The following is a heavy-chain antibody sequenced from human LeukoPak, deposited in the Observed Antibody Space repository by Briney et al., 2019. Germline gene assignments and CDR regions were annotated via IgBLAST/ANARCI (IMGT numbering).Heavy chain of an antibody. CDR3: AGAEDYGSGSYFDY. CDR2: IYHGGST. D-gene: IGHD3-10*01. Sequence: PSQTLSLTCKVSGGSISSGGYYWSWIRQHPGKGLEWIGDIYHGGSTYYNPSLKSRVTISVDTSKNHFSLKLSSVTAADTAVYFCAGAEDYGSGSYFDYWGQGTLVTVSS. CDR1: GGSISSGGYY. J-gene: IGHJ4*02. V-gene: IGHV4-31*03.